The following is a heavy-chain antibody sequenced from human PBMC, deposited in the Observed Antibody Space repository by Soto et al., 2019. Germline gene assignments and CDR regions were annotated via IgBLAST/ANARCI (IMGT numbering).Heavy chain of an antibody. CDR2: IYHSGST. J-gene: IGHJ4*02. CDR1: GGSISSSNW. Sequence: QVQLRESGPGLVKPSGTLSLTCAVSGGSISSSNWWSWVRQPPGKGLEWIGEIYHSGSTNYNPSLKSRVTVSVDKSKNQFSLKLSAVTAADTAVYYCARASVYSSSWYVYFFDYWGQGTLVTVSS. V-gene: IGHV4-4*02. D-gene: IGHD6-13*01. CDR3: ARASVYSSSWYVYFFDY.